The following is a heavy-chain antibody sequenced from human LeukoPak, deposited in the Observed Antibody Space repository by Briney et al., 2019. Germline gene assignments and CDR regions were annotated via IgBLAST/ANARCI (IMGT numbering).Heavy chain of an antibody. D-gene: IGHD6-13*01. CDR1: GGSFSGYY. CDR2: INHSGST. CDR3: ARREAAASFYYYYYYMDV. Sequence: SSETLSLTCAVYGGSFSGYYWSWIRQPPGKGLEWIGEINHSGSTNYNPSLKSRVTISVDTSKNQFSLKLSSVTAADTAVYYCARREAAASFYYYYYYMDVWGKGTTVTISS. V-gene: IGHV4-34*01. J-gene: IGHJ6*03.